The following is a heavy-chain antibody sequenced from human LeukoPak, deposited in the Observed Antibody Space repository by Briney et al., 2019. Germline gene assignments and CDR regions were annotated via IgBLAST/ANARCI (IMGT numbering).Heavy chain of an antibody. V-gene: IGHV4-39*01. CDR1: GGSISSSSYY. CDR3: AGRGSMITFGGVIADDY. J-gene: IGHJ4*02. D-gene: IGHD3-16*02. Sequence: SETLSLTCTVSGGSISSSSYYWGWIRQPPGKGLEWIGSIYYSESTYYNPSLKSRVTISVDTSKNQFSLKLSSVTAADTAVYYCAGRGSMITFGGVIADDYWGQGTLVTVSS. CDR2: IYYSEST.